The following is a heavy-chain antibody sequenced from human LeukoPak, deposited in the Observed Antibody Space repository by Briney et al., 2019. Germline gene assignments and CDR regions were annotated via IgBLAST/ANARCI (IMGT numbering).Heavy chain of an antibody. CDR2: ISDHGKSR. D-gene: IGHD6-13*01. V-gene: IGHV3-48*03. J-gene: IGHJ4*02. CDR3: ARARIAAPLLDY. CDR1: GFIFSNYE. Sequence: GGSLRLSCVASGFIFSNYEMNWVRQTPGKGLEWVSYISDHGKSRNYVDSVKGRFTISRDNAKNSLYLQMNSLRVEDTASYFCARARIAAPLLDYWGQGTLVTVSP.